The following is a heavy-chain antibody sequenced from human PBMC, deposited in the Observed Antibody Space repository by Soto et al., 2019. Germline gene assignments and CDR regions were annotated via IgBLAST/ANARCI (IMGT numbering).Heavy chain of an antibody. Sequence: SETLSLTCTVSGGSISSYYWSWIRQPPGKGLKWIGYIYYSGSTNYNPSLKSRVTISVDTSKNQFSLKLSSVTAADTAVYYCARDTKKLGYCSSTSCYMPYGMDVWGQGTTVTVSS. CDR1: GGSISSYY. CDR3: ARDTKKLGYCSSTSCYMPYGMDV. V-gene: IGHV4-59*01. CDR2: IYYSGST. D-gene: IGHD2-2*02. J-gene: IGHJ6*02.